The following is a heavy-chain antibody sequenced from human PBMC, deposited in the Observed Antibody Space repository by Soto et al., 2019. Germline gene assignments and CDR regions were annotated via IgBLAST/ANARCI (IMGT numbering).Heavy chain of an antibody. D-gene: IGHD3-22*01. CDR2: IYYSGST. Sequence: SETLSLTCTVSGGSISSSNYYWGWIRQPPGKGLEWIGTIYYSGSTYYNSPLKSRVTISVDTSKNHFSLKLSSVTAADTAVYFCARQGTSGYYPVAFDSWGQGTLVTVSS. V-gene: IGHV4-39*01. CDR3: ARQGTSGYYPVAFDS. CDR1: GGSISSSNYY. J-gene: IGHJ4*02.